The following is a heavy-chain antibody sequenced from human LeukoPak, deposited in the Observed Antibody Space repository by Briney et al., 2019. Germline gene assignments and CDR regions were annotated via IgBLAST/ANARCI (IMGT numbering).Heavy chain of an antibody. CDR1: GFTFSNHA. CDR2: ISDSGGAT. CDR3: AKDLPGLEWVGE. Sequence: GGSLRLSCAASGFTFSNHAMSWVRQAPGKGLEWVSSISDSGGATYYADSVKGRFTISRDNSKNTLFLQMTSLRADDTAVYYCAKDLPGLEWVGEWGQGILVTVSS. J-gene: IGHJ4*02. D-gene: IGHD3-3*01. V-gene: IGHV3-23*01.